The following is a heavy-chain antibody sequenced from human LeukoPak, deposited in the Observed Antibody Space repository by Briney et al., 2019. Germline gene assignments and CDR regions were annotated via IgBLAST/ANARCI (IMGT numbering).Heavy chain of an antibody. CDR3: ARVGDHHNY. V-gene: IGHV4-59*01. Sequence: SETLSLTCAVYGGSFSGYYWSWIRQPPGKGLEWIGYIYYSGSTNYNPSLKSRVTISVDTSKNQFSLKLSSVTAADTAVYYCARVGDHHNYWGQGTLVTVSS. CDR2: IYYSGST. J-gene: IGHJ4*02. CDR1: GGSFSGYY. D-gene: IGHD2-21*01.